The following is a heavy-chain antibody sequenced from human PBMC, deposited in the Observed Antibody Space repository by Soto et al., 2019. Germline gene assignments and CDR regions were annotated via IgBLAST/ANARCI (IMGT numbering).Heavy chain of an antibody. Sequence: SETLSLTCTVSGGSISSYYWSWIRQPPGKGLEWIGYIYYSGSTNYNPSLKSRVTISVDTSKNQFSLKLSSVTAADTAVYYCARTLAVAGDYFAYWGQGTQVTVSS. D-gene: IGHD6-19*01. CDR1: GGSISSYY. J-gene: IGHJ4*02. V-gene: IGHV4-59*08. CDR2: IYYSGST. CDR3: ARTLAVAGDYFAY.